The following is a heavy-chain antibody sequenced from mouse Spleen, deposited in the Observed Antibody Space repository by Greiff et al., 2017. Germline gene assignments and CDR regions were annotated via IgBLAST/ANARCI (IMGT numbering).Heavy chain of an antibody. D-gene: IGHD2-4*01. CDR2: ISSGSSTI. V-gene: IGHV5-17*01. CDR1: GFTFSDYG. CDR3: ARGSTMITTSFAY. Sequence: EVKLVESGGGLVKPGGSLKLSCAASGFTFSDYGMHWVRQAPEKGLEWVAYISSGSSTIYYADTVKGRFTISRDNAKNTLFLQMTSLRSEDTAMYYCARGSTMITTSFAYWGQGTLVTGSA. J-gene: IGHJ3*01.